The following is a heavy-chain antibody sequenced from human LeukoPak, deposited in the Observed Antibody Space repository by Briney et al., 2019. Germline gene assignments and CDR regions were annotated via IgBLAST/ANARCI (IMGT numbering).Heavy chain of an antibody. CDR1: GGSISSYY. V-gene: IGHV4-4*07. CDR2: IYTSGST. D-gene: IGHD3-10*01. Sequence: SETLSLTCTVSGGSISSYYWSWIRQPAGKGLEWIGRIYTSGSTNYNPSLKSRVTMSVDTSKNQFSLKLSSVTAADTAVYYCARSMVRGVIINYYYMDVWGKGTTVTISS. J-gene: IGHJ6*03. CDR3: ARSMVRGVIINYYYMDV.